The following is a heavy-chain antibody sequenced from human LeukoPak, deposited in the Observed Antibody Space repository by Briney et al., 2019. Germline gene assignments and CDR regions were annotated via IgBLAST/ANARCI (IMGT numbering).Heavy chain of an antibody. CDR3: ARDRYGDGFAHFDY. V-gene: IGHV1-2*02. D-gene: IGHD5-24*01. Sequence: ASVKVSCKSSGYTFTAYAMRWVRQAPGQGLEWMGWITPSDGANYAQKFQGRVTMTRDTSMSTAYMGLNRLTSDDTAVYFCARDRYGDGFAHFDYWGQGTLVTVSS. CDR2: ITPSDGA. J-gene: IGHJ4*02. CDR1: GYTFTAYA.